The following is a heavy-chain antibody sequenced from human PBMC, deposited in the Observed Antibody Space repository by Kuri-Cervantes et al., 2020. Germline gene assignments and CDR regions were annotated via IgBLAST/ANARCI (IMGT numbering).Heavy chain of an antibody. D-gene: IGHD1-26*01. CDR2: ISSSGGNT. CDR3: ARVVGTTAPNY. CDR1: GFTFSSYA. J-gene: IGHJ4*02. Sequence: GESLKISCAASGFTFSSYAMNWVRQAPGKGLEWVSTISSSGGNTYYADSVKGRFTISRDNSKNTLYLQMNSLRAEDTAVYYCARVVGTTAPNYWGQGNLVTVS. V-gene: IGHV3-23*01.